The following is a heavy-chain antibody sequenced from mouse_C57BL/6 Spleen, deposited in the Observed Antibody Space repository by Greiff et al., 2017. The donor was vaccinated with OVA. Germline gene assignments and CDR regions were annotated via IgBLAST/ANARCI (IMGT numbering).Heavy chain of an antibody. Sequence: DVKLVESGPGLVKPSQSLSLTCSVTGYSITSGYYWNWIRQFPGNKLEWMGYISYDGSNNYNPSLKNRISITRDTSKNQFFLKLNSVTTEDTATYYCARNPHLGPWFAYWGQGTLVTVSA. CDR3: ARNPHLGPWFAY. V-gene: IGHV3-6*01. CDR1: GYSITSGYY. D-gene: IGHD4-1*01. J-gene: IGHJ3*01. CDR2: ISYDGSN.